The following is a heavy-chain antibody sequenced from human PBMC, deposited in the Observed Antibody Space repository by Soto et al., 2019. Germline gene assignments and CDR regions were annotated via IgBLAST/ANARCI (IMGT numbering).Heavy chain of an antibody. CDR2: INAGNGNI. CDR1: GYTFTSYA. D-gene: IGHD6-19*01. CDR3: ANGGRGSGWSKPPDY. J-gene: IGHJ4*02. Sequence: GASVKVSCKASGYTFTSYAMHLVRQAPGQRLEWMGWINAGNGNIKYSQKFQGRVTITRDTSASTAHMELSSLRSEDTAVYYCANGGRGSGWSKPPDYGGQGTLVTVSS. V-gene: IGHV1-3*01.